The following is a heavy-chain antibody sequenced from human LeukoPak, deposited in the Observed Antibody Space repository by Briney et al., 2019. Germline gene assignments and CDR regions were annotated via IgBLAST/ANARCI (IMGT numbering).Heavy chain of an antibody. CDR3: ARGYSSSWYWFDP. D-gene: IGHD6-13*01. CDR1: GGSISNYY. CDR2: IYYSGST. J-gene: IGHJ5*02. Sequence: SETLSLTCTVSGGSISNYYWNWIRQPPGKGLEWIAYIYYSGSTNYNPSLKSRVTISVDTSKNQFSLKLGSVTAADTAVYYCARGYSSSWYWFDPWGQGTLVTVSS. V-gene: IGHV4-59*01.